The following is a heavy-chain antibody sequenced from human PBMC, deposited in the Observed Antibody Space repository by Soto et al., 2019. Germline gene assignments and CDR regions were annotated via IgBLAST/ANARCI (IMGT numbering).Heavy chain of an antibody. CDR3: ASLQNAVVVAATPGYFDY. CDR2: ISGSGGST. CDR1: GFTFSSYA. D-gene: IGHD2-15*01. Sequence: GGSLRLSCAASGFTFSSYAMSWVRQAPGKGLEWVSAISGSGGSTYYADSVKGRFTISRDNSKNTLYLQMNSLRAEDTAVYYCASLQNAVVVAATPGYFDYWGQGTLVTVSS. J-gene: IGHJ4*02. V-gene: IGHV3-23*01.